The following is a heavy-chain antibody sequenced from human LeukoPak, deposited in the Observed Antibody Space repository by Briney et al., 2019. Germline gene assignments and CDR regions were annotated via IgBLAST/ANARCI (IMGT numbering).Heavy chain of an antibody. CDR2: INPNSGGT. CDR3: ATHGASDY. CDR1: VYTFTGYY. J-gene: IGHJ4*02. Sequence: ASVNVSCKSSVYTFTGYYMHWVRQAPGQGLEWMGWINPNSGGTNYAQKFQGRVTMTRDTSISTAYMELSRLTSDDTAVYYCATHGASDYWGQGTLVTVSS. D-gene: IGHD4/OR15-4a*01. V-gene: IGHV1-2*02.